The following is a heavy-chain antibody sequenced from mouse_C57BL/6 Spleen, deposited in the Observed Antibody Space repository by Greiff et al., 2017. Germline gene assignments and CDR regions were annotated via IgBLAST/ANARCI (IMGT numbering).Heavy chain of an antibody. CDR2: ISSGGSYT. Sequence: EVKVVESGGDLVKPGGSLKLSCAASGFTFSSYGMSWVRQTPDKRLEWVATISSGGSYTYYPDSVKGRFTISRDNAKNTLYLQMSSLKSEDTAMYYCARRRGTTVVGAMDYWGQGTSVTVSS. J-gene: IGHJ4*01. CDR1: GFTFSSYG. D-gene: IGHD1-1*01. CDR3: ARRRGTTVVGAMDY. V-gene: IGHV5-6*02.